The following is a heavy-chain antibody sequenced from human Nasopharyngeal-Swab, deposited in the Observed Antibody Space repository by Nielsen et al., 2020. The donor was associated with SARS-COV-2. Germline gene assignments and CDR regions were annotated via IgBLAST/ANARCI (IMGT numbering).Heavy chain of an antibody. Sequence: GESLKISCVASGFTFSSYWMSWVRQAPGKGLEWVANIKQDGSEKYYVDSVKGRFTISRDNAKNSLYLQMNSLRAEDTAVYYCARGSGSSPRYWGQGTLVTVSS. D-gene: IGHD1-26*01. CDR2: IKQDGSEK. V-gene: IGHV3-7*04. CDR3: ARGSGSSPRY. CDR1: GFTFSSYW. J-gene: IGHJ4*02.